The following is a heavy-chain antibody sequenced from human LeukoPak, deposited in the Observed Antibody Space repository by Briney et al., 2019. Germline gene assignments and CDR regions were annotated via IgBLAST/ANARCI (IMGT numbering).Heavy chain of an antibody. D-gene: IGHD5-12*01. CDR3: AKHNLGVATRTAYGFDI. V-gene: IGHV4-38-2*02. CDR2: IYHSGST. J-gene: IGHJ3*02. Sequence: SETLSLTCSVSGYSISSGYYWGWIRQPPGKGLEWIGSIYHSGSTYYNPSLKSRVTISVDTSKNQFSLKLGSVTAADTAVYYCAKHNLGVATRTAYGFDIWGQGTMVTVSS. CDR1: GYSISSGYY.